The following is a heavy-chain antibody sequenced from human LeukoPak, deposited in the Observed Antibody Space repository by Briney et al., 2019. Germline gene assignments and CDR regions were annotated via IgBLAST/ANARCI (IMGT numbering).Heavy chain of an antibody. CDR1: GFTFTSYS. Sequence: GGSLRLSCAASGFTFTSYSMNWVRQAPGKGLEWVAFIWFDGSNKHYADSVKGRFTISRDNSEDTLYLQMNSLRAEDTAVYYCVRDPSGSGFAFDSWGQGALVTVSS. CDR3: VRDPSGSGFAFDS. D-gene: IGHD1-1*01. CDR2: IWFDGSNK. V-gene: IGHV3-33*08. J-gene: IGHJ4*02.